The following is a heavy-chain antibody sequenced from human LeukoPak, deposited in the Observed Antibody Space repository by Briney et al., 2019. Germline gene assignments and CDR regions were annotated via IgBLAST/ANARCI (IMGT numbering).Heavy chain of an antibody. CDR1: GFTFSSYA. D-gene: IGHD3-10*01. V-gene: IGHV3-23*01. CDR3: ARVFDYSGMFDP. CDR2: ISGSGGST. J-gene: IGHJ5*02. Sequence: PGGSLRLSCAASGFTFSSYAMSWARQAPGKGLEWVSAISGSGGSTYYADSVKGRFTISRDNAKNSLYLQMNSLRAEDTAVYYCARVFDYSGMFDPWGQGTLVTVSS.